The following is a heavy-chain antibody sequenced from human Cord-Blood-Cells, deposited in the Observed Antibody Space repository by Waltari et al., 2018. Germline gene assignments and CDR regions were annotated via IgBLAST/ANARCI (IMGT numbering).Heavy chain of an antibody. D-gene: IGHD3-9*01. Sequence: HVQLQESVPRLENRSETLSPTFAVSGESDSSGCCYWILIRQPPGKGREWIGYIYYSGSTNYNPSLKSRVTISVDTSKNQFSLKLSSVTAADTAVYYCARDKGRGYYDILTGYPDNWFDPWGQGTLVTVSS. CDR1: GESDSSGCCY. V-gene: IGHV4-61*01. CDR2: IYYSGST. CDR3: ARDKGRGYYDILTGYPDNWFDP. J-gene: IGHJ5*02.